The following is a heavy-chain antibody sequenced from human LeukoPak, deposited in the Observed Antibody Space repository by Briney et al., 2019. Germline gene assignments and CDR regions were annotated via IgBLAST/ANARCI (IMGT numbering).Heavy chain of an antibody. J-gene: IGHJ4*02. CDR3: ARGPYYGSGSYYNGRTRQYYFDY. CDR2: IYYSGST. CDR1: GGSISSYY. V-gene: IGHV4-59*12. Sequence: SETLSLTCTVSGGSISSYYWSWIRQPPGKGLEWIGYIYYSGSTNYNPSLKSRVTISVDTSKNQFSLKLSSVTAADTAVYYCARGPYYGSGSYYNGRTRQYYFDYWGQGTLVTVSS. D-gene: IGHD3-10*01.